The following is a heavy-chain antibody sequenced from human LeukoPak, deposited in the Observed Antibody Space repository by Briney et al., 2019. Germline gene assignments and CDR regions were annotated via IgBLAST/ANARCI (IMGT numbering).Heavy chain of an antibody. Sequence: GGSLRLSCAASGFTFSSYSMNWVRQAPGKGLDWVSSISSSSSYIYYADSVKGRFTISRENAKNSLYLQKNSLRAEDTAVYYCARDLSYGDYGDYYYYMDVWSKGTTVTVSS. V-gene: IGHV3-21*01. CDR2: ISSSSSYI. J-gene: IGHJ6*03. CDR1: GFTFSSYS. D-gene: IGHD4-17*01. CDR3: ARDLSYGDYGDYYYYMDV.